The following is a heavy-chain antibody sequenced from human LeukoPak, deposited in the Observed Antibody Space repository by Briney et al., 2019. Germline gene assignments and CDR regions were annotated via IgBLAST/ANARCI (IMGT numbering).Heavy chain of an antibody. CDR2: ISYDGSNK. J-gene: IGHJ6*02. CDR3: ARPEVGRRYDYGSGSQETRYGMDV. Sequence: GGSLRLSCAASGFTFSSYAMHWVRQAPGKGLERVAVISYDGSNKYYADSVKGRFTISRDNSKNTLYLQMNSLRAEDTAVYYCARPEVGRRYDYGSGSQETRYGMDVWGQGTTVTVSS. CDR1: GFTFSSYA. V-gene: IGHV3-30-3*01. D-gene: IGHD3-10*01.